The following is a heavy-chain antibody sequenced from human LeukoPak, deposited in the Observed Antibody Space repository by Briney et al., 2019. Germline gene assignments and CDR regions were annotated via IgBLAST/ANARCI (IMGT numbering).Heavy chain of an antibody. D-gene: IGHD5-24*01. CDR2: IIPILGIA. CDR3: ARVFLGDGYNYYYYYGMDV. Sequence: SVKVSCKASGGTFSSYAISWVRQAPGQGLEWMGRIIPILGIANYAQKFQGRVTITADKSTSTAYMELSSLRSEDTAVYYCARVFLGDGYNYYYYYGMDVWGQGTTVTVSS. V-gene: IGHV1-69*04. CDR1: GGTFSSYA. J-gene: IGHJ6*02.